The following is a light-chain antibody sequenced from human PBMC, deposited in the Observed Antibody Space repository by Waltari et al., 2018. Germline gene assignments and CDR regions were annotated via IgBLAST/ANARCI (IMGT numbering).Light chain of an antibody. CDR2: DVS. Sequence: QSALTQPASVSGSPGQSITLSCTGTSSAVGGYNHVSWYQQHPGKAPKLMIFDVSNRPSGVSNRFSGSKSGNTASLTISGLQAEDEADYYCSSYISSSTLEVFGGGTRLTVL. CDR3: SSYISSSTLEV. V-gene: IGLV2-14*03. CDR1: SSAVGGYNH. J-gene: IGLJ3*02.